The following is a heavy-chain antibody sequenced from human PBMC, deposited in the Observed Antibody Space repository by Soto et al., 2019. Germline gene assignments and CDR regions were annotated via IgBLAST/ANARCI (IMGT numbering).Heavy chain of an antibody. CDR2: ISSNGVST. CDR3: VKDRFVNY. V-gene: IGHV3-64D*06. J-gene: IGHJ4*02. CDR1: GLSFNDYA. Sequence: PGESLKISCSASGLSFNDYAMHWVRQAAGKGLKYVSSISSNGVSTYYADSVKGRFTISRDNSKNTLYLQMNSLRVEDTAVYYCVKDRFVNYWGQGALVTVSS. D-gene: IGHD3-3*01.